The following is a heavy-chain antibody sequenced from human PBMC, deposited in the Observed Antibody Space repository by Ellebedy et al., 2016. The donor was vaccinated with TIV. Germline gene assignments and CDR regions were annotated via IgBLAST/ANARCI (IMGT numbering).Heavy chain of an antibody. CDR3: ARGGPASDY. CDR2: INHSGST. V-gene: IGHV4-34*01. J-gene: IGHJ4*02. CDR1: GGSFSGYY. Sequence: SETLSLXXAVYGGSFSGYYWGWIRQPPGKGLEWIGEINHSGSTNYNPSLKSRVTISLDTSKNQFSLKLSSVTAADTAVYYCARGGPASDYWGQGTLVTVSS.